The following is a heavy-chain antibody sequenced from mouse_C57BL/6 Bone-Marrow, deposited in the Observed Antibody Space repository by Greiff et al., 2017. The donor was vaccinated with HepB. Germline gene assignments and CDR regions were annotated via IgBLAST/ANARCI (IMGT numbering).Heavy chain of an antibody. CDR3: ASLGRGGAMDY. D-gene: IGHD4-1*01. J-gene: IGHJ4*01. CDR1: GFSLTSYG. CDR2: IWSDGST. Sequence: QVQLKESGPGLVAPSQSLSITCTVSGFSLTSYGIHWVRQPPGKGLEWLVVIWSDGSTTYNSALKSRLSISKDNSTGQVFLKMNSLQTDDTAMYYCASLGRGGAMDYWGQGTSVTVSS. V-gene: IGHV2-6*03.